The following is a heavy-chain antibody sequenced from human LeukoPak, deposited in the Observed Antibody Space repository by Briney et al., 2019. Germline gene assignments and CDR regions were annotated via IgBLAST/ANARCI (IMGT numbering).Heavy chain of an antibody. V-gene: IGHV3-9*01. D-gene: IGHD3-10*01. CDR1: GFTFDDYA. CDR2: ISWNSGSI. CDR3: ARDTSIYYGSGSFDY. Sequence: GGSLRLSCAASGFTFDDYAMHWVRQAPGKGLEWVSGISWNSGSISYADSVKGRFTISRDNAKNSLYLQMNSLRAEDTALYYCARDTSIYYGSGSFDYWGQGTLVTVSS. J-gene: IGHJ4*02.